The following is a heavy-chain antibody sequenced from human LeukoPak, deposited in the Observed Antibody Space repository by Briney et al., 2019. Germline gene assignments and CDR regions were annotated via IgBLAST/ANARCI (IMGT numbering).Heavy chain of an antibody. D-gene: IGHD4-17*01. CDR3: AKVHYGDYDVVDY. CDR2: ISGSGGST. Sequence: GGSLRLSCAASGFTFSSYAMRWVRQAPGKGLEWVSTISGSGGSTYYADAVKGRFTISRDNSKNTLYLQMNSLRAEDTAAYYCAKVHYGDYDVVDYWGQGILVIVSS. CDR1: GFTFSSYA. J-gene: IGHJ4*02. V-gene: IGHV3-23*01.